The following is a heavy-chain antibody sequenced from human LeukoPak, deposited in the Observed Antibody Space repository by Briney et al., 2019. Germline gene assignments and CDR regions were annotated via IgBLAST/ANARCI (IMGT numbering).Heavy chain of an antibody. CDR1: GYAFTGYY. J-gene: IGHJ4*02. Sequence: ASVKVSCKASGYAFTGYYMHWVRQAPGQGLEWMGIINPSGGSTSYAQKFQGRVTMTRDTSTSTVYMELSRLRSDDTAVYYCARGYCSSTSCYTYDYWGQGTLVTVSS. CDR2: INPSGGST. D-gene: IGHD2-2*02. CDR3: ARGYCSSTSCYTYDY. V-gene: IGHV1-46*01.